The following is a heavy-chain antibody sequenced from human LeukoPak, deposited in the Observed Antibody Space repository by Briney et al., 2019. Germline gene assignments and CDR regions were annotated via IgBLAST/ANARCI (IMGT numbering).Heavy chain of an antibody. D-gene: IGHD1-1*01. CDR1: GFTFSSYA. Sequence: GGSLRLSCAASGFTFSSYAMHWVRQAPGKGLEWVAVISYDGSNKYYADSVKGRFTISRDNSKNTLYLQMNSLRAEDTAVYYCARVQLERLIDYWGQGTLVTVSS. V-gene: IGHV3-30*04. J-gene: IGHJ4*02. CDR3: ARVQLERLIDY. CDR2: ISYDGSNK.